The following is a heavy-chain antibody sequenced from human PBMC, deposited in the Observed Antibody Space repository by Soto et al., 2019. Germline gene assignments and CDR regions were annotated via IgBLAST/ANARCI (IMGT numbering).Heavy chain of an antibody. D-gene: IGHD3-3*01. V-gene: IGHV3-15*01. CDR2: IKSKTDGGTT. J-gene: IGHJ4*02. CDR3: TTTPAITIFGVVIMNEVDY. CDR1: GFTFSNAW. Sequence: GGSLRLSCAASGFTFSNAWMSWVRQAPGKGLEWVGRIKSKTDGGTTDYAAPVKGRFTISRDDSKNTLYLQMNSLKTEDTAVYYCTTTPAITIFGVVIMNEVDYWGQGTLVTVSS.